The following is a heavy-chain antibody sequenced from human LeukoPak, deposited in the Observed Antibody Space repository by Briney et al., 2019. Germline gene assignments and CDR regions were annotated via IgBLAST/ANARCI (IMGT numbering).Heavy chain of an antibody. Sequence: SETLSLTCTVSGGSISSSSYYWGWIRQPPGKGLEWIGSIYYSGSTYYNPSLKSRVTISVDTSKNQFSLKLSSVTAADTAVYYCAKDRPRGHQLAYGDFDYWGQGTLVTVSS. J-gene: IGHJ4*02. V-gene: IGHV4-39*02. CDR1: GGSISSSSYY. CDR2: IYYSGST. D-gene: IGHD6-13*01. CDR3: AKDRPRGHQLAYGDFDY.